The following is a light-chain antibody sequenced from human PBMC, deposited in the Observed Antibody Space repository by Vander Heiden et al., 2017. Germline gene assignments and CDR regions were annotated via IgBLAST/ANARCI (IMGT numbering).Light chain of an antibody. CDR1: QPITNY. J-gene: IGKJ2*01. CDR3: QQTYSTPFT. V-gene: IGKV1-39*01. CDR2: LTS. Sequence: DIQMTQSPSSLSASVGDRVTITCRASQPITNYLYWYQQRPGEAPKLLIYLTSNLHTGVPLRFGGSGSGTDFTLTISSLQPEDFATYFCQQTYSTPFTFGQGTRLDIK.